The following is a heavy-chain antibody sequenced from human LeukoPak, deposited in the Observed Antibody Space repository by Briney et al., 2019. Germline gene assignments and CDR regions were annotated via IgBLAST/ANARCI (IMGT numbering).Heavy chain of an antibody. D-gene: IGHD3-3*01. CDR1: GFTFSSYG. CDR3: AQDLSVIIGYYYYGMDV. J-gene: IGHJ6*02. Sequence: GRSLRLSCAASGFTFSSYGMHWVRQAPGKGLEWVAVISYDGSNKYYADSVKGRFTISRDNSKNTLYLQMNSQRAEDTAVYYCAQDLSVIIGYYYYGMDVWGQGTTVTVSS. V-gene: IGHV3-30*18. CDR2: ISYDGSNK.